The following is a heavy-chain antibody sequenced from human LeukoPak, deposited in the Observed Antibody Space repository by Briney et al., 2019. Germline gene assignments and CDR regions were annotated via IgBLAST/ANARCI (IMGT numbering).Heavy chain of an antibody. CDR1: GFTFSNYD. V-gene: IGHV3-30-3*01. J-gene: IGHJ3*02. CDR3: ARAAMSYDSSGFGGAFDI. Sequence: PGIPLRLYCEASGFTFSNYDMHWAGHAPSKGLERAKVISYDGNNKYYADSVKGRFTITRDNSKNTMYLQMNSLRAEGTAMYYCARAAMSYDSSGFGGAFDIWGQGTMVTVSS. CDR2: ISYDGNNK. D-gene: IGHD3-22*01.